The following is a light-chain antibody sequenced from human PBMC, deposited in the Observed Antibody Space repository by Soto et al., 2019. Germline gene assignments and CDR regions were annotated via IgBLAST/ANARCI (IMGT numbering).Light chain of an antibody. V-gene: IGKV3-20*01. Sequence: EIVLTQSPGTLSLSPGQRATLSCRASESVSRNHVAWYQQKPGQAPRLLIYATSNGAPGIPDRFGGSGSETDFTLTIYGLEPEDVAVYYCQYCGRPRTFGQGTRVEI. J-gene: IGKJ1*01. CDR1: ESVSRNH. CDR3: QYCGRPRT. CDR2: ATS.